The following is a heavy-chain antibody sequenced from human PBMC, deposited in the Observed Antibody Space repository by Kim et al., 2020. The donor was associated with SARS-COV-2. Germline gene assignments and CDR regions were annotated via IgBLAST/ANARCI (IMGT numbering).Heavy chain of an antibody. D-gene: IGHD2-21*01. Sequence: GGSLRLSCEGAGLTLSRYDLNWVRQDPGKGLEWLSHISSSGSVIIYADSVKGRFTISRDNAQNSMYLQMTSLRAEDTAVYHCTSEILGVHIGYAAF. J-gene: IGHJ3*01. CDR3: TSEILGVHIGYAAF. CDR2: ISSSGSVI. CDR1: GLTLSRYD. V-gene: IGHV3-48*03.